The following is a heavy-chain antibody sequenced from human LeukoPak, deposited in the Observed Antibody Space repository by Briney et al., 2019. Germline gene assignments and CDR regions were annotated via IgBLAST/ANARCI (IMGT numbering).Heavy chain of an antibody. J-gene: IGHJ4*02. CDR1: GFTFSTHG. Sequence: PGGPLRLSCAASGFTFSTHGMTWVRQAPGKGLECVSIISANGDYTYYADSVKGRFTISRDNSKNTMYMQMNCLRTDDTAIYYCAQDRGYHDKTGYRTFDYWGRGTLVTVSS. CDR3: AQDRGYHDKTGYRTFDY. V-gene: IGHV3-23*01. CDR2: ISANGDYT. D-gene: IGHD3-9*01.